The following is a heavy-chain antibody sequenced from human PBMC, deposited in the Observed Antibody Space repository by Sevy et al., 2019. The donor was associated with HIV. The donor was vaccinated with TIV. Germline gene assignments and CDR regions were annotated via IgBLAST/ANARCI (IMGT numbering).Heavy chain of an antibody. Sequence: ASVKVSCKASGGTFSSYAISWVRQAPGQGLEWMGGIIPIFGTANYAQKFQGRVTITADESTRTAYMELSSLRSEDTAVYYCAFSYYDSSGYYYGFDYWGQGTLVTVSS. CDR3: AFSYYDSSGYYYGFDY. J-gene: IGHJ4*02. D-gene: IGHD3-22*01. V-gene: IGHV1-69*13. CDR2: IIPIFGTA. CDR1: GGTFSSYA.